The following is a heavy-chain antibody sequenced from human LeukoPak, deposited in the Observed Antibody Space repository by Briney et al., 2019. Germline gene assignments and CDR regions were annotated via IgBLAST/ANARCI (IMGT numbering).Heavy chain of an antibody. J-gene: IGHJ6*03. CDR3: AREDGSGSQGYYYMDV. Sequence: GGSLRLSCAASGFTFSSYVMHWVRQAPGKGLEWVAIISYDGSNEYYADSVKGRFTISRDNSKNTLYLQMNSLRAADTAVYYCAREDGSGSQGYYYMDVWGKGTTVTVSS. D-gene: IGHD3-10*01. V-gene: IGHV3-30*04. CDR1: GFTFSSYV. CDR2: ISYDGSNE.